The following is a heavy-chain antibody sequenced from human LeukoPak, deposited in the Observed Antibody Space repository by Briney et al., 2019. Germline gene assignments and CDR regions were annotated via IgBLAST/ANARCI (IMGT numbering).Heavy chain of an antibody. CDR3: AKPYYDFWSGTPWYYFDY. V-gene: IGHV3-30-3*02. CDR2: ISYDGSNK. Sequence: PGRSLRLSCAASGFTFSSYAMHWVRQAPGKGLEWVAVISYDGSNKYYADSVKGRFTISGDNSKNTLYLQMNSLRAEDTAVYYCAKPYYDFWSGTPWYYFDYWGQGTLVTVSS. CDR1: GFTFSSYA. J-gene: IGHJ4*02. D-gene: IGHD3-3*01.